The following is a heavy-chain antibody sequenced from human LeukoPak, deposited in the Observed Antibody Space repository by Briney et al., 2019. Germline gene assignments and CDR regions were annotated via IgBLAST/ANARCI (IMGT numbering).Heavy chain of an antibody. V-gene: IGHV4-59*12. CDR1: GGSISSYY. J-gene: IGHJ4*02. CDR2: FYYSGST. CDR3: ARDLSPFDY. Sequence: SETLSLTCTVSGGSISSYYWSWIRQPPGKGLEWIGYFYYSGSTNYNPSLKSRVTISVDTSKNQFSLKLSSVTAADTAVYYCARDLSPFDYWGQGTLVTVSS.